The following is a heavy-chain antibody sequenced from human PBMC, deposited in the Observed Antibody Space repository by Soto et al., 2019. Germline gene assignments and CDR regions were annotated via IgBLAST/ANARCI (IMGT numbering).Heavy chain of an antibody. Sequence: SETLSLTCTVSGGSISSSSYYWGWIRQPPGKGLEWIGSIYYSGSTYYNPSLKSRVTISVDTSKNQFSLKLSSVTAADTAVYYCTCQVVAGGFYYYYYGTDVWGKGTTVTVSS. CDR2: IYYSGST. CDR1: GGSISSSSYY. CDR3: TCQVVAGGFYYYYYGTDV. V-gene: IGHV4-39*01. D-gene: IGHD6-19*01. J-gene: IGHJ6*04.